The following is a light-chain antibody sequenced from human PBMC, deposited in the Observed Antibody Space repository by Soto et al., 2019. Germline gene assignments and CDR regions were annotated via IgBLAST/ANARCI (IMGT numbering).Light chain of an antibody. CDR3: QQYGSSPWT. V-gene: IGKV3-20*01. CDR2: AAS. J-gene: IGKJ1*01. Sequence: EIVLTQSPGTLSLSPGERATLSCRASQSVSSNFLAWYQQRPGQAPRLLIYAASSRAPGIPDRFSGSGSETDFTLTISRLEPADFAVYYCQQYGSSPWTFGQGTKVEIK. CDR1: QSVSSNF.